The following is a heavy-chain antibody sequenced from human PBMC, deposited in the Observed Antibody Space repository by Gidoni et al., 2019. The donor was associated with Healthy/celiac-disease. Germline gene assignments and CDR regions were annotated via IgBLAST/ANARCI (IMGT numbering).Heavy chain of an antibody. CDR2: IYSGGST. V-gene: IGHV3-66*01. D-gene: IGHD3-16*01. J-gene: IGHJ4*02. CDR3: ARDGGYVPY. Sequence: EVQLVESGGGLLKPGGSLGLSCAASGFTGRSNYMSWVRQDPGKGLEWVSVIYSGGSTYYADSVKGRFTISRDNSKNTLYHQMNSLGAEDTAVYYCARDGGYVPYWGQGTLVTVSS. CDR1: GFTGRSNY.